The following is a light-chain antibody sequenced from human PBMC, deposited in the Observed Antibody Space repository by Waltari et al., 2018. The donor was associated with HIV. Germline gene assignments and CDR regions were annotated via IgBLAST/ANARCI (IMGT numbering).Light chain of an antibody. CDR1: QSVSSSY. CDR3: QQYGSSPSMYT. J-gene: IGKJ2*01. V-gene: IGKV3-20*01. CDR2: GAS. Sequence: EIVLPQSPGTLSLSPGERATLSCRASQSVSSSYLAWYQQKPGQAPRLLIYGASSRSTGIPDRFSGSGSGTDFTLTISRLEPEDFAVYYCQQYGSSPSMYTFGQGTKL.